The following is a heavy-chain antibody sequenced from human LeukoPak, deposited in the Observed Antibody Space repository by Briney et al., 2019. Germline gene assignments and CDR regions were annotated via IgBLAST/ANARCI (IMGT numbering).Heavy chain of an antibody. CDR2: IYYSGST. V-gene: IGHV4-59*01. Sequence: SETLSLTCTGSGGSISSYYWNWIRQPPGKGLEWIGYIYYSGSTNYNPSLKSRVTISADTSKNQVSLKLSSVTAADTAVYYCARKGTSSSHFQHWGQGTLVTVSS. D-gene: IGHD2-2*01. CDR3: ARKGTSSSHFQH. J-gene: IGHJ1*01. CDR1: GGSISSYY.